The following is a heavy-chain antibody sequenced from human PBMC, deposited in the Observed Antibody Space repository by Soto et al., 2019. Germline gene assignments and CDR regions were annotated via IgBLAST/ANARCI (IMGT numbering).Heavy chain of an antibody. CDR3: AVPHGRHGRRWYYFAC. V-gene: IGHV1-58*01. CDR1: GFTFTSSA. D-gene: IGHD6-13*01. Sequence: GTSVKVSCKASGFTFTSSAVQWVRQARGQRLEWIGWIVVGSGNTNYAQKFQERVTITRDMSTSTTYMELSSLRSKDTADYYYAVPHGRHGRRWYYFACWAQGTLVTASS. J-gene: IGHJ4*02. CDR2: IVVGSGNT.